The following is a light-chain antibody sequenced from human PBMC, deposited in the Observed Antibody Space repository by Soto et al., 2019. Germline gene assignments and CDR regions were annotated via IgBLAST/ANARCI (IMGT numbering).Light chain of an antibody. CDR1: TSTIGSNY. J-gene: IGLJ1*01. Sequence: QSVLTQPPSVSAAPGQTVTISCSGSTSTIGSNYGSWYQQLPGAAPKLLIYDNNKRPSGIPDRFSGSKSGTSATLGITGLQTGDEADYFCGTWDRSLNGPYVFGPGTKVTVL. V-gene: IGLV1-51*01. CDR3: GTWDRSLNGPYV. CDR2: DNN.